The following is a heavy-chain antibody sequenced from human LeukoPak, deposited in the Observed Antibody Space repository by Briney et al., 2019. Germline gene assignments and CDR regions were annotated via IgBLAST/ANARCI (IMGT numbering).Heavy chain of an antibody. D-gene: IGHD3-10*01. V-gene: IGHV3-64D*09. J-gene: IGHJ6*02. Sequence: GGSLRLSCSASGFTFSSYAMHWVRQAPGKGLEYVSAISSNGGSTYYADSVKGRFTISRDNSKNTLYLQMSSLRAEDTAVYYCVKGAGSPGTYYYYYGMDVWGQGTTVTVSS. CDR2: ISSNGGST. CDR1: GFTFSSYA. CDR3: VKGAGSPGTYYYYYGMDV.